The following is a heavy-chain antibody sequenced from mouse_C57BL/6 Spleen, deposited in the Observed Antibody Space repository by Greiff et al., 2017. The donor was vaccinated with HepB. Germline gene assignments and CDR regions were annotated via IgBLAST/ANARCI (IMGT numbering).Heavy chain of an antibody. CDR2: IDPETGGT. CDR1: GYTFTDYE. D-gene: IGHD4-1*01. V-gene: IGHV1-15*01. Sequence: QVQLQQSGAELVRPGASVTLSCKASGYTFTDYEMHWVKQTPVHGLEWIGAIDPETGGTAYNQKFKGKAILTADKSSSTAYMELRSLTSEDSAVYYCTRQAGTYFDYWGQGTTLTVSS. CDR3: TRQAGTYFDY. J-gene: IGHJ2*01.